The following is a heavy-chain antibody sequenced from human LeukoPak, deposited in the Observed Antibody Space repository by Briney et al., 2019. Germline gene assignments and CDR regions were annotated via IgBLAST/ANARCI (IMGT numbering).Heavy chain of an antibody. J-gene: IGHJ5*02. CDR3: ASGVLRYFDWHFGFDP. CDR1: GGSISSYY. Sequence: KPSETLSLTCTVSGGSISSYYWSWIRQPPGKGLEWIGYIYYSGSTNYNPSPKSRVTISVDTSKNQFSLKLSSVTAADTAVYYCASGVLRYFDWHFGFDPWGQGTLVTVSS. CDR2: IYYSGST. D-gene: IGHD3-9*01. V-gene: IGHV4-59*08.